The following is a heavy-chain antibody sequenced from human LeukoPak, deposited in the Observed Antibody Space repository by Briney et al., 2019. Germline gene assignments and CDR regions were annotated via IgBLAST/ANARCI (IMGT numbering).Heavy chain of an antibody. CDR3: ARGRRSYYDSSGYYYTPTTHFDY. V-gene: IGHV4-34*01. Sequence: SETLSLTCADYGGSFSGYYWSWIRQPPGKGLEWIGEINHSGSTNYNPSLKSRVTISVDTSKNQFSLKLSSVTAADTAVYYCARGRRSYYDSSGYYYTPTTHFDYWGQGTLVTVSS. D-gene: IGHD3-22*01. CDR2: INHSGST. CDR1: GGSFSGYY. J-gene: IGHJ4*02.